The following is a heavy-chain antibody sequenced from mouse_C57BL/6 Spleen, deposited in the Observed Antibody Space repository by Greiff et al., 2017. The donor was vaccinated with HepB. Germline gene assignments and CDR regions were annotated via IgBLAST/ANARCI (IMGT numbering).Heavy chain of an antibody. Sequence: VQLQQSGAELVKPGASVKISCKASGYAFSSYWMNWVKQRPGKGLEWIGQIYPGDGDTNYNGKFKGKATLTADKSSSTAYMQLSSLSSEDSAVYFCAKRELPYAMDYWGQGTSVTVSS. CDR3: AKRELPYAMDY. CDR2: IYPGDGDT. J-gene: IGHJ4*01. D-gene: IGHD6-1*02. V-gene: IGHV1-80*01. CDR1: GYAFSSYW.